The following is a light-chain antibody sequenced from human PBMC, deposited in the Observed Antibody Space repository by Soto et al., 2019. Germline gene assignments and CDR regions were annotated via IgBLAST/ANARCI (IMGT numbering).Light chain of an antibody. V-gene: IGLV1-44*01. J-gene: IGLJ2*01. CDR1: SSNIGSNT. Sequence: QAVVTQPPSASGTPGQRVAISCSGSSSNIGSNTVNWYQQLPGTAPKLLIYSNHQRPSGVVDRFSGSKSGTSASLAISGLQSEDEADYYCAAWDDSLNGVVFGGGTKLTVL. CDR2: SNH. CDR3: AAWDDSLNGVV.